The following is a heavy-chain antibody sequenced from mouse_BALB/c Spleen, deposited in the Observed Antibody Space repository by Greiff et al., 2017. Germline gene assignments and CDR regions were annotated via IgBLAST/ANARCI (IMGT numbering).Heavy chain of an antibody. CDR3: ANEASWGPMDY. Sequence: VKVVESGPGLVAPSQSLSITCTVSGFSLTSYGVSWVRQPPGKGLEWLGVIWGDGSTNYHSALISRLSISKDNSKSQVFLKLNSLQTEDTATYYCANEASWGPMDYWGQGTSVTVSS. J-gene: IGHJ4*01. V-gene: IGHV2-3*01. D-gene: IGHD6-1*01. CDR1: GFSLTSYG. CDR2: IWGDGST.